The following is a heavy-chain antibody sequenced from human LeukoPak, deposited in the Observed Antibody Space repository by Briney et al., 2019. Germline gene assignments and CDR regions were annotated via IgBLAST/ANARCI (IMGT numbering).Heavy chain of an antibody. CDR1: GYSISSDSY. Sequence: SVTLSLTCTVSGYSISSDSYWGWIGQRPGKGLEWIGTIFHCEGTYYKPSLGRRVTISVDRSKNHFSLKVRSVTAADTAVYYCTSRPEGATMSFPYFDYWGQGVLVTVSS. J-gene: IGHJ4*02. CDR3: TSRPEGATMSFPYFDY. D-gene: IGHD5-12*01. V-gene: IGHV4-38-2*02. CDR2: IFHCEGT.